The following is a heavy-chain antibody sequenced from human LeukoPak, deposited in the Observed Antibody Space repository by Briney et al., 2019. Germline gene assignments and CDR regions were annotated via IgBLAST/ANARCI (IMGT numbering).Heavy chain of an antibody. J-gene: IGHJ6*03. Sequence: SVKVSCKASGGTFSSYTISWVRQAPGQGGEGMGRMIPILGIANYAQKFQGRVTITADKSTSTAYMELSSLRSEDTAVYYCATCGRGYYYYYMDVWGKGTTVTVSS. D-gene: IGHD2-8*02. V-gene: IGHV1-69*02. CDR2: MIPILGIA. CDR1: GGTFSSYT. CDR3: ATCGRGYYYYYMDV.